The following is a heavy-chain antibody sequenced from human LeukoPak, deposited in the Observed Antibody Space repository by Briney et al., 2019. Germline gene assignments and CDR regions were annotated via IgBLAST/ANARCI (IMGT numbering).Heavy chain of an antibody. Sequence: GGSLRLSCAASGFTFDDYGMSWVRQAPRKGLEWVSGINWNGGSTGYADSVKGRFTISRDNAKNSLYLQMNSLRAEDTALYHCARGSLTAMGGFDYWGQGTLVTVSS. CDR3: ARGSLTAMGGFDY. J-gene: IGHJ4*02. CDR1: GFTFDDYG. V-gene: IGHV3-20*01. CDR2: INWNGGST. D-gene: IGHD5-18*01.